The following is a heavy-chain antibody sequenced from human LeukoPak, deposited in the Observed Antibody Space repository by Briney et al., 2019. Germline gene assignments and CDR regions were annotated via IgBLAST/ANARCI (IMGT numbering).Heavy chain of an antibody. CDR3: AKTYRARGYTYGYFDY. CDR1: GGSISSSTYY. CDR2: IFYSGT. Sequence: PSETLSLTCTVSGGSISSSTYYWGWIRQPPGKGLEWIGNIFYSGTYYNPSLQSRVTISVDTSKNQFSLKLSSVTAADTAVYCCAKTYRARGYTYGYFDYWGQGTLVTVSS. V-gene: IGHV4-39*01. J-gene: IGHJ4*02. D-gene: IGHD5-18*01.